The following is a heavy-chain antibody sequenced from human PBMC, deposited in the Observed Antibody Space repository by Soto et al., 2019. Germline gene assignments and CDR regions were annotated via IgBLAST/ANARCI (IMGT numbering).Heavy chain of an antibody. J-gene: IGHJ4*02. CDR3: ARDQAVGYFDY. CDR2: IIPIFGTA. Sequence: ASVKVSGKASGGTFSSYAISWVRQAPGQGLEWMGGIIPIFGTANYAQKFQGRVTITADESTSTAYMELSSLRSEDTAVYYCARDQAVGYFDYWGQGTLVTVSS. V-gene: IGHV1-69*13. D-gene: IGHD2-15*01. CDR1: GGTFSSYA.